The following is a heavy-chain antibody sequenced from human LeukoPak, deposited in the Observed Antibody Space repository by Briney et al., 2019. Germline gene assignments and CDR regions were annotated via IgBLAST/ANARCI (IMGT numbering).Heavy chain of an antibody. CDR1: GFTFITYA. J-gene: IGHJ3*02. V-gene: IGHV3-23*01. CDR2: ISDSGHKT. Sequence: GGSLRLSCAASGFTFITYAMTWVRQAPGKGLEWVSAISDSGHKTHYADSVKGRFTVSRDNSKNTLYLQMNNLRPEDTAVYYCAKDWSCDTWGQGTMVTVSS. CDR3: AKDWSCDT.